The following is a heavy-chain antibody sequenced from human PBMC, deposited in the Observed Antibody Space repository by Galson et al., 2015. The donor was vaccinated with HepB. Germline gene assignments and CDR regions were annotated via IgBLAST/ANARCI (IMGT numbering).Heavy chain of an antibody. CDR3: ARGAIFGVVTVFGMDV. J-gene: IGHJ6*02. Sequence: SLRLSCAASGFTFSSYGMHWVRQAPGKGLEWVAVISYDGSNKYYADSVKGRFTISRDNSKNTLYLQMNSLRAEDTAVYYCARGAIFGVVTVFGMDVWGQGTTVTVSS. CDR2: ISYDGSNK. CDR1: GFTFSSYG. V-gene: IGHV3-30*03. D-gene: IGHD3-3*01.